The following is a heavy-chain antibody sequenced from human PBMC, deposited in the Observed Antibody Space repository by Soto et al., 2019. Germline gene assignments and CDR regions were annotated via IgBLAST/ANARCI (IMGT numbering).Heavy chain of an antibody. CDR3: ARGAFLGYCSGGSCYRFRYYYYGMDV. V-gene: IGHV3-33*01. J-gene: IGHJ6*02. D-gene: IGHD2-15*01. CDR1: GFTFSSYG. CDR2: IWYDGSNK. Sequence: QVQLVESGGGVVQPGRSLRLSCAASGFTFSSYGMHWVRQAPGKGLEWVAVIWYDGSNKYYADSVKGRFTISRDNSKKTLYLQMNNLRAEDTAVYYCARGAFLGYCSGGSCYRFRYYYYGMDVWGQGTTVTVSS.